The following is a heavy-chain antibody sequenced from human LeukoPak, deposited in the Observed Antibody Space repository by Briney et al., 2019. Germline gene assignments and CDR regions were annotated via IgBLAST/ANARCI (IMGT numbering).Heavy chain of an antibody. D-gene: IGHD3-3*01. J-gene: IGHJ4*02. CDR2: IIPIFGTA. CDR3: ARQPFTIFGVVGYFDY. V-gene: IGHV1-69*13. CDR1: GGTFSSQA. Sequence: SVKVSCKASGGTFSSQAISWVRQAPGQGLEWMGGIIPIFGTANYALKFQGRVTITADESTSTAYMELSSLRSKDTAVYYCARQPFTIFGVVGYFDYWGQGTLVTVSS.